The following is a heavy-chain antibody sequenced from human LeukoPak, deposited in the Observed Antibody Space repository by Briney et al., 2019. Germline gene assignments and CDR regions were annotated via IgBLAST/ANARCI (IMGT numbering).Heavy chain of an antibody. CDR3: ARDSSDDYGGNSGLW. Sequence: PGGSLRLSCAASGFTFSSYAMHWVRQAPGKGLGWVAVISYDGSNKYYADSVKGRFTISRDNSKNTLYLQMSSLRAEDTAVYYCARDSSDDYGGNSGLWWGQGTLVTVSS. J-gene: IGHJ4*02. CDR1: GFTFSSYA. CDR2: ISYDGSNK. D-gene: IGHD4-23*01. V-gene: IGHV3-30-3*01.